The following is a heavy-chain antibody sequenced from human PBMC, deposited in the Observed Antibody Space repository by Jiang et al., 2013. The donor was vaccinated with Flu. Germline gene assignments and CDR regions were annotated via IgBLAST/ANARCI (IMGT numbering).Heavy chain of an antibody. CDR1: GDSVSSNSAG. D-gene: IGHD1-26*01. CDR3: ARGGSYSFDY. J-gene: IGHJ4*02. CDR2: TYYRSKWYN. Sequence: GDSVSSNSAGWNWIRQSPSRGLEWLGRTYYRSKWYNEYAVSVKSRITVNPDTSKNQFSLQLNSVTPEDTAVYYCARGGSYSFDYWGQGTLVTVSS. V-gene: IGHV6-1*01.